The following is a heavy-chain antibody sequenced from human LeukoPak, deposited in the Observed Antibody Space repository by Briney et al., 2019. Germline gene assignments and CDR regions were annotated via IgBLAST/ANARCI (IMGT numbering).Heavy chain of an antibody. D-gene: IGHD3-10*01. Sequence: PGRSLRLSCAASGFTFSSYAMHWVRQAPGKGLEWVSVIYSGGSTYYADSVKGRFTISRDNSKNTLYLQMNSLRAEDTAVYYCARIHSGMSMDVWGQGTTVTVSS. J-gene: IGHJ6*02. CDR2: IYSGGST. CDR3: ARIHSGMSMDV. CDR1: GFTFSSYA. V-gene: IGHV3-53*01.